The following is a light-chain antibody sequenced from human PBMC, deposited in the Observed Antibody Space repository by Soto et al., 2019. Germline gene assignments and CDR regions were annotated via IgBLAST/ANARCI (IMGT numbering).Light chain of an antibody. CDR2: LGS. Sequence: VVLTQSPPSLAVTPGEPASISCRSTRGLLNANGYHYLDWYLHKPGQSPQLLLYLGSYRASGVPDRCSGSGSGTDFSLKISRVEAEDVGVYYCMQTFQTVGFGGGTRVEIK. V-gene: IGKV2-28*01. J-gene: IGKJ4*01. CDR1: RGLLNANGYHY. CDR3: MQTFQTVG.